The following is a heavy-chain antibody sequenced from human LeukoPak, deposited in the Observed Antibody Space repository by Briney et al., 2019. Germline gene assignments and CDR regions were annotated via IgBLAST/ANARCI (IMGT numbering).Heavy chain of an antibody. Sequence: SVKVSCKASGGTFISYAISWVRQAPGQGLEWMGRIIPILGVANYAQKFQGRVTITADKSTSTAYMELSSLRSEDTAVYYCASGTLDYYDSSGYYYYFDYWGQGTLVTVSS. CDR1: GGTFISYA. D-gene: IGHD3-22*01. CDR3: ASGTLDYYDSSGYYYYFDY. V-gene: IGHV1-69*04. J-gene: IGHJ4*02. CDR2: IIPILGVA.